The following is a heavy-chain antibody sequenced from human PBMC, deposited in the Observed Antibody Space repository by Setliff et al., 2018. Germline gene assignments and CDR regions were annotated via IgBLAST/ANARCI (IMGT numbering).Heavy chain of an antibody. CDR1: GFTFTDLY. V-gene: IGHV1-2*02. Sequence: ASVKVSCKASGFTFTDLYMHWVRQAPGQGLEWMGWINLHGGGTNYAQNFQGRVTMTMDTSISTAYMELSGLRSDDTALYYCARGRIGSTWTGDYWGQGALVTVSS. CDR3: ARGRIGSTWTGDY. CDR2: INLHGGGT. J-gene: IGHJ4*02. D-gene: IGHD2-2*01.